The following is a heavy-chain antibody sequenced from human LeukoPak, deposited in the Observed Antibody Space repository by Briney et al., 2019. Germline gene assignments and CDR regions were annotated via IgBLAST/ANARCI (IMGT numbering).Heavy chain of an antibody. J-gene: IGHJ4*02. V-gene: IGHV3-21*01. D-gene: IGHD4-17*01. Sequence: GGSLRLSCAASGFTFSSYSMNWVRQAPGEGLEWVSSISSSSSYIYYADSVKGRFTISRDNAKNSLYLQMNSLRAEDTAVYYCARDGSSLRSYPYYFDYWGQGTLVTVSS. CDR1: GFTFSSYS. CDR3: ARDGSSLRSYPYYFDY. CDR2: ISSSSSYI.